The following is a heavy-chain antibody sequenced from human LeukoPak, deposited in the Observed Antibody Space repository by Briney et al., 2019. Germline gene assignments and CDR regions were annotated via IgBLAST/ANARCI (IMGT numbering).Heavy chain of an antibody. CDR3: ASKQPGGSSTIFGVTHAFDI. D-gene: IGHD3-3*01. V-gene: IGHV1-69*13. CDR1: GGTFSSYA. CDR2: IIPIFGTA. Sequence: SVKVSCKASGGTFSSYAISWVRQAPGQGLEWMGGIIPIFGTANYAQKFQGRVTITADESTSTAYMELSSLRSEDTAVYYCASKQPGGSSTIFGVTHAFDIWGQGTMVTVSS. J-gene: IGHJ3*02.